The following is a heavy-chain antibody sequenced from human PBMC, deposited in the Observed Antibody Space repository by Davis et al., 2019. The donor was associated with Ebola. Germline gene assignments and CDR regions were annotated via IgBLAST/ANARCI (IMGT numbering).Heavy chain of an antibody. CDR3: TSDEYYDSRERDY. V-gene: IGHV3-73*01. CDR1: GFTFAASP. D-gene: IGHD3-22*01. J-gene: IGHJ4*02. CDR2: IRSKANSYVT. Sequence: AESLSLTCAASGFTFAASPMHCVCYAYAPGLEWVGSIRSKANSYVTAYAASVKGRFTISRDDSKNTAYLQMNSLKTEEKAVYDCTSDEYYDSRERDYWGQGTLVTVSS.